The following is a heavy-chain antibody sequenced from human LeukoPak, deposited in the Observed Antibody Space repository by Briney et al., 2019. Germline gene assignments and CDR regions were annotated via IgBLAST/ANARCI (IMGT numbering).Heavy chain of an antibody. V-gene: IGHV3-74*01. CDR3: ARDRGYNYGPFDY. D-gene: IGHD5-18*01. J-gene: IGHJ4*02. CDR1: VFTFSSFW. CDR2: INSDGSNT. Sequence: PGGSLRLSCAASVFTFSSFWMHWVRQGPGKGLLWVSRINSDGSNTNYADSVKGRFTISRDNAKNTLYLQMNSLRAEDTAVYYCARDRGYNYGPFDYWGQGTLVTVSS.